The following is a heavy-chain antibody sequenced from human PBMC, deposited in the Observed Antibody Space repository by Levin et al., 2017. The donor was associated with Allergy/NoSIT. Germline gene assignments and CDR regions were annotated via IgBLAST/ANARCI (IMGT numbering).Heavy chain of an antibody. CDR2: IYYSGST. V-gene: IGHV4-39*01. Sequence: SSQTLSLTCTVSGGSISSSSYYWGWIRQPPGKGLEWIGSIYYSGSTYYNPSLKSRVTISVDTSKNQFSLKLSSVTAADTAVYYCASRPHYDYVWGSYPFDPWGQGTLVTVSS. J-gene: IGHJ5*02. D-gene: IGHD3-16*01. CDR3: ASRPHYDYVWGSYPFDP. CDR1: GGSISSSSYY.